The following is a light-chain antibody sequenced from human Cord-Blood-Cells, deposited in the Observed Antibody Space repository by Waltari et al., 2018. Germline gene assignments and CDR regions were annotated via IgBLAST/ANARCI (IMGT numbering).Light chain of an antibody. V-gene: IGKV1-5*03. Sequence: DIQLPQSPSTLSASVGDRVTITCRASQRISSWLTWYQQNPGKAPKLLIYKASSLESGVPSRFSGSGSWTEFTLTISSLQPEDFATYYCQQYNSYSYTFGQGTKLEIK. CDR1: QRISSW. CDR3: QQYNSYSYT. J-gene: IGKJ2*01. CDR2: KAS.